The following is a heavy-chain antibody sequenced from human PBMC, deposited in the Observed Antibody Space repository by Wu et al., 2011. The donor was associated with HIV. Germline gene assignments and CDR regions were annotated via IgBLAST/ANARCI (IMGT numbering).Heavy chain of an antibody. Sequence: VQSGAEVKKPGASVRVSCKASGYTFTSIISTGCGRPLDKGLSGWRIIPSFGTTYYAQKFQDRVTISADKSTSTGYMELSSLKSEDTAMYYCADCSATYCYYWGQGTLLTVSS. CDR2: IIPSFGTT. J-gene: IGHJ4*02. CDR3: ADCSATYCYY. V-gene: IGHV1-69*06. CDR1: GYTFTSI. D-gene: IGHD4/OR15-4a*01.